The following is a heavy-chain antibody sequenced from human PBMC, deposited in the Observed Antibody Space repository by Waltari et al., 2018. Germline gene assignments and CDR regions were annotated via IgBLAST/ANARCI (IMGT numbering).Heavy chain of an antibody. D-gene: IGHD3-16*01. CDR3: ARDSPGGA. V-gene: IGHV4-30-4*01. CDR2: ISDRGTT. Sequence: QVQLQESGPGLVRPSQTLSVTCTVSGGSISSDYYWGWIRQPTGKGLEWIGHISDRGTTNYNSSLESRTTISLDTSRNQFSLNLESVTAADTAVYYCARDSPGGAWGPGILVTISS. J-gene: IGHJ5*02. CDR1: GGSISSDYY.